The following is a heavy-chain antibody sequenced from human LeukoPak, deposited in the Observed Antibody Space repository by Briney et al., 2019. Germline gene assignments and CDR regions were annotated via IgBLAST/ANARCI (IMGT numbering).Heavy chain of an antibody. J-gene: IGHJ4*02. CDR3: ARSGTKTNGFDH. D-gene: IGHD2-8*01. V-gene: IGHV4-59*01. CDR2: IYYSGST. Sequence: SETLSLTCTVSGGSISTYYWSWIRQPPGKGLEWIGYIYYSGSTNYSPSLQSRVTMSVDTSKNQFSLRMNSVTAADTAVYYCARSGTKTNGFDHWGQGTLVTVSS. CDR1: GGSISTYY.